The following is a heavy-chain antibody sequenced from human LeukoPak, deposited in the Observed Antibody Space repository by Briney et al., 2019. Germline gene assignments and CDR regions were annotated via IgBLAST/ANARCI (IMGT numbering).Heavy chain of an antibody. D-gene: IGHD3-10*01. Sequence: SQTLSLTCTVSGGSISSGSYYWSWIRQPAGKGLEWIGRIYTSGSTYYNPSLKSRVTISVDRSKNQFSLKLSSVTAADTAVYYCARGPSPYYGSGSYFGMDVWGKGTTVTVSS. CDR2: IYTSGST. V-gene: IGHV4-61*02. J-gene: IGHJ6*04. CDR1: GGSISSGSYY. CDR3: ARGPSPYYGSGSYFGMDV.